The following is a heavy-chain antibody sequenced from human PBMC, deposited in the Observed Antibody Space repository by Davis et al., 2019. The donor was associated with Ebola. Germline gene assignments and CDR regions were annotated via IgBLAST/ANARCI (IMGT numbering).Heavy chain of an antibody. D-gene: IGHD3-22*01. V-gene: IGHV3-21*01. CDR1: GFTFSTYS. CDR2: ISSSSSYI. CDR3: ARDAGYYYDSSGYYYSYYYYGMDV. Sequence: GGSLRLSCAASGFTFSTYSMSWVRQAPGKGLEWVSSISSSSSYIYYADSVKGRFTISRDNAKNSLYLQMNSLRAEDTAVYYCARDAGYYYDSSGYYYSYYYYGMDVWGKGTTVTVSS. J-gene: IGHJ6*04.